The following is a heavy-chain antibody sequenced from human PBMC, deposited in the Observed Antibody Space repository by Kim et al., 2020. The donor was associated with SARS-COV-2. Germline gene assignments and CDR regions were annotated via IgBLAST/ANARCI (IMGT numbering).Heavy chain of an antibody. Sequence: SETLSLTCTVSGGSISSSSYYWGWIRQPPGKGLEWIGSIYYSGSTYYNPSLKSRVTISVDTSKNQFSLKLSSVTAADTAVYYCATPHYDFWSGYFKWTAEYFQHWGQGTLVTVSS. J-gene: IGHJ1*01. CDR1: GGSISSSSYY. V-gene: IGHV4-39*01. D-gene: IGHD3-3*01. CDR3: ATPHYDFWSGYFKWTAEYFQH. CDR2: IYYSGST.